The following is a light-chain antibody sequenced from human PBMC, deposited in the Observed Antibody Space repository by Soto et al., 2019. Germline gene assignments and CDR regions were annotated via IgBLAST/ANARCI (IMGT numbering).Light chain of an antibody. CDR1: SSDVGAFTY. J-gene: IGLJ1*01. CDR2: DVN. Sequence: QSVLTQPASVSGSPGQSITISCTGTSSDVGAFTYVSWYQQHPGKAPKLMIYDVNDRPSGVSNRFSGSKSDNTASLTISGLQAEDEADYYCSSYTTSSTPYVFGTGTKLTVL. CDR3: SSYTTSSTPYV. V-gene: IGLV2-14*03.